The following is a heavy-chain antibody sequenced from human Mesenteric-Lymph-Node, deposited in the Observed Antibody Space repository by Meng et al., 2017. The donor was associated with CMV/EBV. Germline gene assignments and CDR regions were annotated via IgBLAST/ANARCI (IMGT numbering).Heavy chain of an antibody. CDR1: GGSISSNY. V-gene: IGHV4-59*12. J-gene: IGHJ6*02. D-gene: IGHD5-12*01. Sequence: SETLSLTCTVSGGSISSNYWSWIRQPPGKGLEWIGYVYYDGSANYDPSLKNRLTMSVDTSKSQFSLKLNCVTAADTAVYYCARDVGKSGYDPKFSYYGMDVWGQGTTVTVSS. CDR3: ARDVGKSGYDPKFSYYGMDV. CDR2: VYYDGSA.